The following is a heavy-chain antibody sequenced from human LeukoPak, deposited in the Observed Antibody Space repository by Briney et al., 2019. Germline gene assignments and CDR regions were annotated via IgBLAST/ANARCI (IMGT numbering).Heavy chain of an antibody. J-gene: IGHJ5*02. CDR1: GGSINSYY. CDR2: VYYSGST. CDR3: ARVVDYYDSSGYYNWFDP. D-gene: IGHD3-22*01. Sequence: SETLSLTCTVSGGSINSYYWSWIRQPPGKGLEWIGYVYYSGSTNYNPSLKSRVTISVDTSKNQFSLKLSSVTAADTAVYYCARVVDYYDSSGYYNWFDPWGQGTLVTVSS. V-gene: IGHV4-59*01.